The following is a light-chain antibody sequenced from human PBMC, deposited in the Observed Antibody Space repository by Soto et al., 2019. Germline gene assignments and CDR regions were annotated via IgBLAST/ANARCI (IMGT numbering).Light chain of an antibody. CDR1: QNIRNW. J-gene: IGKJ1*01. Sequence: DIQMTQSPSTLSASIGDRVTITCRSSQNIRNWLAWYQQKPGKAPKLLIYKASSLEGGVPSRFSGSASGTEFTLTISSLQPDDFATYYCQHYAGFPWTFGQGTKVAIK. CDR3: QHYAGFPWT. V-gene: IGKV1-5*03. CDR2: KAS.